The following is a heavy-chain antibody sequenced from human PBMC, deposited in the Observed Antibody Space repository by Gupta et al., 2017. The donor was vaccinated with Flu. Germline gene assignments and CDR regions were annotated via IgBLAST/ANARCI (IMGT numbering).Heavy chain of an antibody. Sequence: QVQLQESGPGLVKPSQTLSLTCTVSGGSISSGSYYWSWIRQPAGKGLEWIGRIYTSGSTNYNPSLKSRVTISVDTSKNQFSLKLSSVTAADTAVYYCARGAKYSSSMVRSWYFDLWGRGTLVTVSS. V-gene: IGHV4-61*02. J-gene: IGHJ2*01. D-gene: IGHD6-13*01. CDR2: IYTSGST. CDR1: GGSISSGSYY. CDR3: ARGAKYSSSMVRSWYFDL.